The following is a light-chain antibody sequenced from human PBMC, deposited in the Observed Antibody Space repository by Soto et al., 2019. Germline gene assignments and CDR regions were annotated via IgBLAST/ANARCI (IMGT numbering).Light chain of an antibody. V-gene: IGLV2-23*01. CDR2: EGS. J-gene: IGLJ1*01. CDR1: SSDVGTYNL. CDR3: CSYAGSSTYV. Sequence: QSVLTQPASVSGSPGQSITISCTGTSSDVGTYNLVSWYQHHPGKAPKLMIYEGSKRPSGVSNRFSGSKSGNTASLTISGLQAVDEADYYCCSYAGSSTYVFGTGTKVTVL.